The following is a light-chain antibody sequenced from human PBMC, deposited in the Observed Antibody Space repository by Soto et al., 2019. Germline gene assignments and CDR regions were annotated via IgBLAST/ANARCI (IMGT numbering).Light chain of an antibody. Sequence: DIVLTQFPDTLSLSPGEAATLSCRASQSVYSTYFAWYQQRPGQAPNLLIFGASTRAAGIPARFSGRGSATDFTLTIRILEPEASAVYYCQQYGNSPYTFGHGTQLEIK. CDR2: GAS. CDR3: QQYGNSPYT. V-gene: IGKV3-20*01. J-gene: IGKJ2*01. CDR1: QSVYSTY.